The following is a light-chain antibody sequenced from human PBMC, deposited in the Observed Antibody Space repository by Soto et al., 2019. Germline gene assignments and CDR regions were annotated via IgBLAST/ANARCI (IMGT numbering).Light chain of an antibody. CDR3: QHADGLRALT. V-gene: IGKV1-12*01. Sequence: DIQMTQSPPYVSASVGDRVTISCRASQDAGSWLSWFHQKPGGAPNLLIFHTSSKKSGVPPRFAGIGSGTEFTLTISSLQPEDFGTYYCQHADGLRALTFGGGTAVEI. CDR1: QDAGSW. J-gene: IGKJ4*01. CDR2: HTS.